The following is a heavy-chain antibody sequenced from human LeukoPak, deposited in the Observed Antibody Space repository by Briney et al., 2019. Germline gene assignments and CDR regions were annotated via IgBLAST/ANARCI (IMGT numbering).Heavy chain of an antibody. CDR1: GFTVSSNY. CDR2: IYSGGST. CDR3: ARVTITHFDY. J-gene: IGHJ4*02. D-gene: IGHD5-12*01. Sequence: GGSLRLSCAASGFTVSSNYMSWVRQAPGKELEWVSVIYSGGSTYYADSVKGRFTISRDNSKNTLYLQMNSLRAEDTAVYYCARVTITHFDYWGQGTLVTVSS. V-gene: IGHV3-53*01.